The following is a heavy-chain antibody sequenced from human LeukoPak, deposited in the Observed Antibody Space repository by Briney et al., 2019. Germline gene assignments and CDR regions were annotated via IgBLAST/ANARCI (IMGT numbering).Heavy chain of an antibody. J-gene: IGHJ3*02. CDR3: ATNTMFRGIHAFDI. CDR2: IYPGDSDT. D-gene: IGHD3-10*01. Sequence: GESLKISCKGSGYSFTNYWIGWVRQMPGKGLEWMGIIYPGDSDTRYSPSFQGRVTISADKSISTAYLQWSSLKASDTAMYYCATNTMFRGIHAFDIWGQGTMVTVSS. V-gene: IGHV5-51*01. CDR1: GYSFTNYW.